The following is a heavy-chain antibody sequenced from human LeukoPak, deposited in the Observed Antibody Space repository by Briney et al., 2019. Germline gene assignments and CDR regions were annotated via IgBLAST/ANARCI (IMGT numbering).Heavy chain of an antibody. J-gene: IGHJ3*02. CDR3: ARDRDYSSTDAFDI. V-gene: IGHV1-69*06. Sequence: ASVTVSCKASGGTFSSYAISWVRQAPGQGLEWMGGIIPIFGTTNYAQKFQGRLTITADKSTSTAYMELSSLRSEDTAVYYCARDRDYSSTDAFDIWGQGTMVTVSS. D-gene: IGHD4-11*01. CDR2: IIPIFGTT. CDR1: GGTFSSYA.